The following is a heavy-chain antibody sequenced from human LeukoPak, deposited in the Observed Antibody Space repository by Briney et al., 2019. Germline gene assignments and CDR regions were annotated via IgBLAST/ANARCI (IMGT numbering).Heavy chain of an antibody. CDR3: ASSYYGSASTHYYYYGMDV. V-gene: IGHV1-69*13. CDR2: IIPILGTA. D-gene: IGHD3-10*01. Sequence: SVKVSCKASGGTFSSYAISWVRQAPGQGLEWMGGIIPILGTANYAQKFQGRVTITADESTSTAYMELSSLRSEDTAVYYCASSYYGSASTHYYYYGMDVWGQGTTVTVSS. CDR1: GGTFSSYA. J-gene: IGHJ6*02.